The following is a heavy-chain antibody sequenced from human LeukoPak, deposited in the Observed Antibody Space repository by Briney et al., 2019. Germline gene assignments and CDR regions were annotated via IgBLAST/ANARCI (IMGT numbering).Heavy chain of an antibody. V-gene: IGHV4-39*07. CDR1: GGSISSSSYY. J-gene: IGHJ3*02. CDR3: ARAKPGNSDSFDI. CDR2: IYYSGTT. D-gene: IGHD1-14*01. Sequence: PSETLSLTCTVSGGSISSSSYYWGWIRQPPGKGLEWIGSIYYSGTTYYNLSLKSRVTMSEDTSNKQFSLKLSSVTAADTAVYYCARAKPGNSDSFDIWGQGTMVTVSS.